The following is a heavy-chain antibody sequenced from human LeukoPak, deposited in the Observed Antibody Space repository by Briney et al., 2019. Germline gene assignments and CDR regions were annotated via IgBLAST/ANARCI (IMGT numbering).Heavy chain of an antibody. CDR2: ISHTEGT. V-gene: IGHV4-34*01. CDR1: GVSINDYY. CDR3: ARIRCGHSGSVCYNH. D-gene: IGHD3-9*01. Sequence: SETLSLTCGVFGVSINDYYWSWIRQSPGKGLEWIGEISHTEGTRYNPSLESRVTMSVGTSENQLPLKLIFVTAADTAVYYCARIRCGHSGSVCYNHWGLGTLVTVSS. J-gene: IGHJ4*02.